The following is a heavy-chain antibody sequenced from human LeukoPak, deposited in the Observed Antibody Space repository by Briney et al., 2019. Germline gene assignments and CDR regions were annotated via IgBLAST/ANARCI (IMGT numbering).Heavy chain of an antibody. CDR3: ARRTIGCSGGSCYSLWRFDP. CDR1: GYSFTSYW. V-gene: IGHV5-51*01. CDR2: IYPGDSDT. Sequence: GESLKISCKGSGYSFTSYWIGWVRQMPGKGLEWMGIIYPGDSDTRYSPSFQGQVTISADKSISTAYLQWSSLKASDTAMYYCARRTIGCSGGSCYSLWRFDPWGQGTLVTVSS. D-gene: IGHD2-15*01. J-gene: IGHJ5*02.